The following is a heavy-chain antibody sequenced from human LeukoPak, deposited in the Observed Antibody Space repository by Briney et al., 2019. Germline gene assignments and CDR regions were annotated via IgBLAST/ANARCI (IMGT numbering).Heavy chain of an antibody. J-gene: IGHJ4*02. CDR3: ARVRDYYDSSGYDSTCFDY. D-gene: IGHD3-22*01. CDR2: IYYSRST. Sequence: PSETLSLTCTVSGGSISSYYWSWIRQPPGKGLEWIGYIYYSRSTNYNPSLKSRVTISVDTSKNQFSLKLSSVTAADTAVYYCARVRDYYDSSGYDSTCFDYWGQGTLVTVSS. CDR1: GGSISSYY. V-gene: IGHV4-59*01.